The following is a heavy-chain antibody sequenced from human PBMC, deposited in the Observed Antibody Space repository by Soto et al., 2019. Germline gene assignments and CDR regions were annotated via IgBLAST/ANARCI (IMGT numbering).Heavy chain of an antibody. J-gene: IGHJ4*02. CDR2: IGGSDSST. Sequence: PGGSLRLSCAASGFTFSSYAIGWVRQAPGRRLDWVSSIGGSDSSTYYADSVKGRFTISRDNSKKTLYLQMNSLRAEDTAVYYCAKDTYYHDSSGLYVFDYWGQGTPVTVSS. CDR1: GFTFSSYA. V-gene: IGHV3-23*01. CDR3: AKDTYYHDSSGLYVFDY. D-gene: IGHD3-22*01.